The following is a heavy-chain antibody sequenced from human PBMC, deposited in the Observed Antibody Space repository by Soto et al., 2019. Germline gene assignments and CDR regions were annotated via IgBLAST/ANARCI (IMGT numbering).Heavy chain of an antibody. CDR3: AKDTQTSLIVVVPAAPLGP. V-gene: IGHV3-23*01. CDR2: ISGSGGST. D-gene: IGHD2-2*01. CDR1: GFTFSSYA. J-gene: IGHJ5*02. Sequence: GGSLRLSCAASGFTFSSYAMSWVRQAPGKGPEWVSAISGSGGSTYYADSVKGRFTISRDNSKNTLYLQMNSLRAEDTAVYYCAKDTQTSLIVVVPAAPLGPWGQGTLVTVSS.